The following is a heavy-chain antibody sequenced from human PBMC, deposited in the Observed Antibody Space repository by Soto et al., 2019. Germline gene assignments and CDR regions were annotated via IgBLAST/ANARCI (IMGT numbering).Heavy chain of an antibody. J-gene: IGHJ4*02. D-gene: IGHD3-9*01. V-gene: IGHV4-34*01. CDR2: INNSGST. Sequence: SETLSLTCAVYGGSFSGYYWSWIRQPPGKGLEWIGEINNSGSTNYNPSLKSQVTISVETSKNQFSLKLSAVTAADTAVYYCAREGVLRYFDWLVYYFDYWGQGTLVTVSS. CDR3: AREGVLRYFDWLVYYFDY. CDR1: GGSFSGYY.